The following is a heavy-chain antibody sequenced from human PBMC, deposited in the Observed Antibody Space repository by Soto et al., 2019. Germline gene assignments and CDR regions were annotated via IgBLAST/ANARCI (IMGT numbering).Heavy chain of an antibody. CDR2: ISAYNGET. CDR3: ARRHKWGKGDIDH. V-gene: IGHV1-18*01. CDR1: GYTFTTDG. Sequence: QVLLVQSGAEVKKPGASVRVSCKASGYTFTTDGINWVRQAPGQGLEWMGWISAYNGETPYAQNGQGRITMTTDTSTATAYMELRSPRSDATAVYYCARRHKWGKGDIDHWGQGTLVTVSS. D-gene: IGHD3-16*01. J-gene: IGHJ4*02.